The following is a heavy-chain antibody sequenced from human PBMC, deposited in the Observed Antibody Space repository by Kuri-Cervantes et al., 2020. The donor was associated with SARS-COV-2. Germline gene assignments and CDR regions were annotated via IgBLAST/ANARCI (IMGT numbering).Heavy chain of an antibody. J-gene: IGHJ4*02. CDR3: AKRTTSTVIRGYYFDY. CDR2: ISASGGSP. D-gene: IGHD4-11*01. V-gene: IGHV3-23*01. Sequence: GGSLRLSCAASGVTFNHYAMSWVRQAPGKGLEWVSAISASGGSPYYADSVKGRVTISRDNSKNTLYLQMNSLRADDTAVYYCAKRTTSTVIRGYYFDYWGQGTLVTVSS. CDR1: GVTFNHYA.